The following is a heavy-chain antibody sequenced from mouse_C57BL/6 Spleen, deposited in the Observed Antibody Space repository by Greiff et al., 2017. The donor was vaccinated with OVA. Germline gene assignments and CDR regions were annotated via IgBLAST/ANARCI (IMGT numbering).Heavy chain of an antibody. Sequence: VQLVESGPGLVQPSQSLSITCTVSGFSLTSYGVHWVRQSPGKGLEWLGVIWRGGSTDYNAAFMSRLSITKDNSKSQVFFKMNSLQADDTAIYYCATPDGYYGYAMDYWGQGTSVTVSS. V-gene: IGHV2-5*01. CDR1: GFSLTSYG. J-gene: IGHJ4*01. D-gene: IGHD2-3*01. CDR2: IWRGGST. CDR3: ATPDGYYGYAMDY.